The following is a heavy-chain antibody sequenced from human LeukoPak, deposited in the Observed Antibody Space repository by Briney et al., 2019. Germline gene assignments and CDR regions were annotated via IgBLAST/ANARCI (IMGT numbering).Heavy chain of an antibody. CDR3: ARERQQLGYYYGMNV. V-gene: IGHV3-48*03. CDR2: ISSSGSNI. CDR1: GFTFSSYE. Sequence: GGSLRLSCAASGFTFSSYEMNWVRQAPGKGLEWVSYISSSGSNIYYADSVKGRFTISRDNAKNSLYLQMNSLRAEDTAVYYCARERQQLGYYYGMNVWGQGTTVTVSS. D-gene: IGHD6-13*01. J-gene: IGHJ6*02.